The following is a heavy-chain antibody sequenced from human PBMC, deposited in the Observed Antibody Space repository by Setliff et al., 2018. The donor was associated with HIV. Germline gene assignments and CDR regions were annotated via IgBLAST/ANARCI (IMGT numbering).Heavy chain of an antibody. CDR2: IVLMSGTA. D-gene: IGHD3-10*02. CDR3: ARGQKMYFMITMLGGYYYYHMDV. CDR1: GDTFSNYV. J-gene: IGHJ6*02. Sequence: SVKVSCKASGDTFSNYVLSWVRQAPGQGLEWMGGIVLMSGTADYAQKFHGRVTIPADKSTRTAYMERSSLRSEDTAVYYCARGQKMYFMITMLGGYYYYHMDVWGQGTTVTVSS. V-gene: IGHV1-69*06.